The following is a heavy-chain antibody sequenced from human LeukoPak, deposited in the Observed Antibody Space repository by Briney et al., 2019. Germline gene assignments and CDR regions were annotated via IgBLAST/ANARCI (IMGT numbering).Heavy chain of an antibody. V-gene: IGHV3-30*18. Sequence: GGSLRLSCAASGFTFNRYGMHWVRQAPGKGLEWVAAISNDGSNEYYADSVKGRFTISRDNSKNTLYLQMNSLRAEDTAVYYCAKPYKYGVRDVHFDYWGQGTLVTVSS. CDR2: ISNDGSNE. D-gene: IGHD5-24*01. CDR3: AKPYKYGVRDVHFDY. J-gene: IGHJ4*02. CDR1: GFTFNRYG.